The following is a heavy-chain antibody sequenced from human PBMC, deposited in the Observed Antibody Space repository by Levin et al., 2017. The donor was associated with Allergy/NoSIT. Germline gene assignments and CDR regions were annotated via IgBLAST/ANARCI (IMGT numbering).Heavy chain of an antibody. CDR1: GYNFAGYY. D-gene: IGHD1-7*01. CDR3: TRPFEGTYTLAVDS. V-gene: IGHV1-2*03. CDR2: LHANRDDT. J-gene: IGHJ4*02. Sequence: LEASVKVSCKASGYNFAGYYMHWVRQAPGQGLEWMGCLHANRDDTEVAQKFRGRVTLSRDTSITTAYMELSGLKSDDTAVYYCTRPFEGTYTLAVDSWGQGTLVTVSS.